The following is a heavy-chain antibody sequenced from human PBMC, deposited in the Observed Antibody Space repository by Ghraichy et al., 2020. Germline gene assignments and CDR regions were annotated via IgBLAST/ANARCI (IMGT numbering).Heavy chain of an antibody. V-gene: IGHV1-18*04. CDR2: ISAYNGNT. D-gene: IGHD5-24*01. J-gene: IGHJ6*02. CDR3: ARDQRWLQSGYYYGMDV. Sequence: ASVKVSCKASGYTFTSYGISWVRQAPGQGLEWMGWISAYNGNTNYAQKLQGRVTMTTDTSTSTAYMELRSLRSDDTAVYYCARDQRWLQSGYYYGMDVWGQGTTVTVSS. CDR1: GYTFTSYG.